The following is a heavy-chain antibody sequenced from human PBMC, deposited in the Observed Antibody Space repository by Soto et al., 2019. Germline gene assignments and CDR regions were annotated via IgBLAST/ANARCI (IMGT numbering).Heavy chain of an antibody. V-gene: IGHV1-8*01. Sequence: QVQLVQSGAEVKKPGASVKVSCKASGYTFTSNDIYWLRQAPGQGPEWRGWMNPKSGDARYAQKFQDRLIMTRDTSLTTVYMELTSLTSEDTAVYSCARGRPGGGVKRSWFDPWGQGTLVTVSS. CDR1: GYTFTSND. J-gene: IGHJ5*02. D-gene: IGHD2-8*02. CDR3: ARGRPGGGVKRSWFDP. CDR2: MNPKSGDA.